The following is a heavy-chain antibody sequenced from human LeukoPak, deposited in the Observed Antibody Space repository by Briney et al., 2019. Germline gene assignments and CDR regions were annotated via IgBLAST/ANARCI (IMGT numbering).Heavy chain of an antibody. CDR1: GFTFSSYA. Sequence: GRSLRLSCAASGFTFSSYAMHWARQAPGNGLEWVSYISSSGSTIYYADSVKGRFTISRDNAKNSLYLQMNSLRAEDTAVYYCAELGITMIGGVWGKGTTVTISS. V-gene: IGHV3-48*03. D-gene: IGHD3-10*02. CDR2: ISSSGSTI. J-gene: IGHJ6*04. CDR3: AELGITMIGGV.